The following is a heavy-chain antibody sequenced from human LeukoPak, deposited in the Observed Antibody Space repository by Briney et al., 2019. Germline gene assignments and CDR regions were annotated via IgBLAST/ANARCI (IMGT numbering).Heavy chain of an antibody. Sequence: GGSLRLSRAASGVTVNYNFMSWVRQAPGKGLEWVSVIYSDSSADYADSVKGRFTISRDDAQNTLYLQMNSLRAGDTAVYYCARAPRPFDNSDYYFDYWGQGSLVTVSS. CDR1: GVTVNYNF. CDR3: ARAPRPFDNSDYYFDY. CDR2: IYSDSSA. V-gene: IGHV3-53*01. D-gene: IGHD3-22*01. J-gene: IGHJ4*02.